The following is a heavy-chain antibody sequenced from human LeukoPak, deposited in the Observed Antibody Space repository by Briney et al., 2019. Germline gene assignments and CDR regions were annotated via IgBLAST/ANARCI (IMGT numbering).Heavy chain of an antibody. CDR1: GGTFSSYA. CDR2: IIPIFGTA. Sequence: ASVKVSCKASGGTFSSYAISWVRQAPGQGLEWMGRIIPIFGTANYAQKFQGRVTITTEESTSTAYMELRSLRSEETAVYYCAARGYSYGTAHFDYWGQGTLVTVSS. CDR3: AARGYSYGTAHFDY. D-gene: IGHD5-18*01. J-gene: IGHJ4*02. V-gene: IGHV1-69*05.